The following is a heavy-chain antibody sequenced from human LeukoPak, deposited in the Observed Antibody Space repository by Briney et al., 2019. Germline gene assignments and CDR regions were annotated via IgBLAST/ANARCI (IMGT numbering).Heavy chain of an antibody. J-gene: IGHJ4*02. D-gene: IGHD2-2*01. CDR3: ARAKLGYCSSTSCYQGADFDY. CDR1: GGTFSSYA. V-gene: IGHV1-69*06. CDR2: IIPIFGTA. Sequence: SVKVSCKASGGTFSSYAISWVRRAPGQGLEWMGGIIPIFGTANYAQKFQGRVTITADKSTSTAYMELSSLRSEDTAVYYCARAKLGYCSSTSCYQGADFDYWGQGTLVTVSS.